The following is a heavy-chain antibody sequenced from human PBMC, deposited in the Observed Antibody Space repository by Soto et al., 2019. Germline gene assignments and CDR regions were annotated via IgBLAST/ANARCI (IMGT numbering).Heavy chain of an antibody. J-gene: IGHJ6*02. D-gene: IGHD5-12*01. Sequence: QVQLVQSGAEVKKPGSSVKVSCKASGGTFSSYAISWVRQAPGQGLEWMGGIIPIFGTANYAQKFQGRVTITADESTSTADMELSSLRSEDTAVYYCARGGLRGYDHLPYYYYGMDVWGQGTTVTVSS. V-gene: IGHV1-69*12. CDR2: IIPIFGTA. CDR1: GGTFSSYA. CDR3: ARGGLRGYDHLPYYYYGMDV.